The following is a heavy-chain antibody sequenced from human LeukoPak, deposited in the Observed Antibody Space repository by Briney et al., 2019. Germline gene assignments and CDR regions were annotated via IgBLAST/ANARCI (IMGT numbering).Heavy chain of an antibody. CDR1: LYTLTDYF. Sequence: ASVKVSCRASLYTLTDYFMHWVRQAPGQGRGWRGWIDPNSGDTYYAQKLQGRVNMTRETSLSTAYMDLSSLRSDDTVVYYCARASSFSGSYFDYWGQGTLVTVSS. D-gene: IGHD1-26*01. CDR2: IDPNSGDT. J-gene: IGHJ4*02. V-gene: IGHV1-2*02. CDR3: ARASSFSGSYFDY.